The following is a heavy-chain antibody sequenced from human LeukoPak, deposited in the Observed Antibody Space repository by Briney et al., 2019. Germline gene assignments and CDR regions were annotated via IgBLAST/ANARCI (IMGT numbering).Heavy chain of an antibody. J-gene: IGHJ6*02. V-gene: IGHV3-43*02. Sequence: PGGSLRLYCAAFGFTFDDYAMLWLRHAPGKGLEWVSLISGDGGSIYYVDSVKGRFTISRDNSKNSLYMQMNSLRTEDTSSYYCAKGLIPNYYDSSGYHDYYGMDVWGQGTTVTVSS. CDR1: GFTFDDYA. CDR2: ISGDGGSI. CDR3: AKGLIPNYYDSSGYHDYYGMDV. D-gene: IGHD3-22*01.